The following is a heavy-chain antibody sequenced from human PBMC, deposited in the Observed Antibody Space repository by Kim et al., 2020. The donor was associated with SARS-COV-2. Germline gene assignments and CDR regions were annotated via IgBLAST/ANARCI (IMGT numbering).Heavy chain of an antibody. V-gene: IGHV3-53*01. D-gene: IGHD1-26*01. J-gene: IGHJ4*02. Sequence: GGSLRLSCVTSGFTVSSTYMTWIRQAPGKGLEWVSVIYVGDSTFYADSVKGRFTISRDKSKNTLYLHMKSLRAADTAVYYCARGGNTGKLRAPWYFDYWGQGILVTVSS. CDR2: IYVGDST. CDR3: ARGGNTGKLRAPWYFDY. CDR1: GFTVSSTY.